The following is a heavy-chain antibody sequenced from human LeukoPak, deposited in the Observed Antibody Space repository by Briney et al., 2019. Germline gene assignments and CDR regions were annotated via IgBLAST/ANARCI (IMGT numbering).Heavy chain of an antibody. CDR2: IYYSGRT. V-gene: IGHV4-61*01. CDR3: ARDGHRDNSSSWYSPYYYYYYGMDV. CDR1: GGSVSSGSYY. Sequence: SETLSLTCTVSGGSVSSGSYYWSWIRQPPGKGLEWIGYIYYSGRTNYNPSLKTRVTISVDTSKNQFSLKLSSVTAADTAVYYCARDGHRDNSSSWYSPYYYYYYGMDVWGQGTTVTVSS. D-gene: IGHD6-13*01. J-gene: IGHJ6*02.